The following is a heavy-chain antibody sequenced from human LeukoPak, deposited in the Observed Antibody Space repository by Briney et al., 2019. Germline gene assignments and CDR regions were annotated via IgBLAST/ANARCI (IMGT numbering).Heavy chain of an antibody. Sequence: SETLSLTCGVFGASFSGYYWSWFRQPPGKGLEWIGEINHTGDINYNPSLKSRVTISVDTSNNQFSLRLSSVTAADTAVYYCARGNRRLAYYGSGSRLPFDYWGQGTLVTVSS. D-gene: IGHD3-10*01. CDR1: GASFSGYY. CDR2: INHTGDI. CDR3: ARGNRRLAYYGSGSRLPFDY. V-gene: IGHV4-34*01. J-gene: IGHJ4*02.